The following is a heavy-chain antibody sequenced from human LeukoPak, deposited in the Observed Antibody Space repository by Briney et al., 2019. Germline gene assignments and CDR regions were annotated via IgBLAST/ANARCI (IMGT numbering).Heavy chain of an antibody. D-gene: IGHD6-25*01. V-gene: IGHV1-2*02. J-gene: IGHJ4*02. CDR2: INPNSGDT. CDR1: GYTFTAYY. Sequence: ASVKVSCKASGYTFTAYYMHWVGQAPGQGLEWMGWINPNSGDTNYAQEFQGRVTMTRDTSINTAYMELSGLRSDDTAVYYCARDRTFTSGRGVYWGQGTLVTVSS. CDR3: ARDRTFTSGRGVY.